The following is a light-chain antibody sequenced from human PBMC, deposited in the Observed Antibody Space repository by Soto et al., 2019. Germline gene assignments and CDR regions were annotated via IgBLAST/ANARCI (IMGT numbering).Light chain of an antibody. CDR1: QSISSY. V-gene: IGKV1-5*01. Sequence: DIQMTQSTSSLSASVGDRVTITCRASQSISSYLNWYQQKPGKAPKLLIYDASSLESGVPSRFSGSGSGTEFTLTISSLQPDDFATYYCQQYNSYPRTFGQGTKVDI. CDR2: DAS. CDR3: QQYNSYPRT. J-gene: IGKJ1*01.